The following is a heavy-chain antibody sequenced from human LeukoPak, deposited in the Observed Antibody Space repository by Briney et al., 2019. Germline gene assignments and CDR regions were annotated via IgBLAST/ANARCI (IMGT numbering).Heavy chain of an antibody. CDR2: ISYDGSHK. D-gene: IGHD6-19*01. V-gene: IGHV3-30*18. CDR3: AKGAAVAGKGQYGMDV. J-gene: IGHJ6*02. CDR1: GFTFSSYG. Sequence: GRSLRLSCAASGFTFSSYGMHWVRQAPGKGLEWVAVISYDGSHKYYADSVKGRFTISRDNSKDTLDLRMNSLRAEDTALYYCAKGAAVAGKGQYGMDVWGQGTTVTVSS.